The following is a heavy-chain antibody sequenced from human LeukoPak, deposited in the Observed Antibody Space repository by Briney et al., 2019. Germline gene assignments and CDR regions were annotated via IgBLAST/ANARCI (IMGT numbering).Heavy chain of an antibody. J-gene: IGHJ6*03. V-gene: IGHV4-59*01. Sequence: SETLSLTCTDPGGSISSYYWSWIRQPPGKGLEWIGYIYYSGSTNYNPSLKSRGTISVATSKNQFSLKLSSVTAADTAVYYCARENYDYYYMDVWGKGTTVTVSS. CDR2: IYYSGST. CDR3: ARENYDYYYMDV. CDR1: GGSISSYY.